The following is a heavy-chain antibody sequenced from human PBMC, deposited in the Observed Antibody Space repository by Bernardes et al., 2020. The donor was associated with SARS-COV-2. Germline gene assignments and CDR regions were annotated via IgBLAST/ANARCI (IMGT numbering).Heavy chain of an antibody. J-gene: IGHJ4*02. CDR3: ARQGQSSAAGPFDY. V-gene: IGHV4-39*01. Sequence: SETLSLTCTVSGGSISGSSSYMWGWVRLPPGKGPEWIGSFHYAGSTFYNPSLESRVSISVDTSKNQFYLSLNSVAAADTAVYYCARQGQSSAAGPFDYWGQGNLVSV. D-gene: IGHD6-19*01. CDR1: GGSISGSSSYM. CDR2: FHYAGST.